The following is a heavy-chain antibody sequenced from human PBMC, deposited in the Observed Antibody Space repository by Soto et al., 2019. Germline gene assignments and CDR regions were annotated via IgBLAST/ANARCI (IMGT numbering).Heavy chain of an antibody. J-gene: IGHJ5*02. CDR3: ARSFCSDSVSCNWFDP. CDR2: INYSGRT. D-gene: IGHD2-15*01. V-gene: IGHV4-59*01. CDR1: GDSSSTYY. Sequence: QVQLQESGPGLVKASETLSLTCSVSGDSSSTYYWGWIRQPPGKGLEWIGYINYSGRTNHNPSLKRLAATSVDTSKNQFSLKLSSVTAADTAVYYCARSFCSDSVSCNWFDPWGQGTLVTVSS.